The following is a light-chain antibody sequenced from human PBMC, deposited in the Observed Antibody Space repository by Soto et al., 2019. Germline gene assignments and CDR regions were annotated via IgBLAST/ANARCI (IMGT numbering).Light chain of an antibody. CDR1: SSNVGTYDL. J-gene: IGLJ2*01. CDR2: EGT. CDR3: CSFAVGAALV. Sequence: QSVLTQPASVSASPGQSITISCTGTSSNVGTYDLVSWYQHHPDKAPKLIIYEGTKRPSGISSRFSGSKSDNTASLTISGLQAEDDADYYCCSFAVGAALVFGGGTKVTVL. V-gene: IGLV2-23*01.